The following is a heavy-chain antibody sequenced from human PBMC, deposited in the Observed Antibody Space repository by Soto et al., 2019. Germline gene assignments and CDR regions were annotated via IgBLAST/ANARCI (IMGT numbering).Heavy chain of an antibody. CDR1: GGSISSSSSS. V-gene: IGHV4-61*01. CDR2: IFYSGST. CDR3: ARDPQKFPHPPRYFDY. Sequence: PSETLSLTCTVSGGSISSSSSSWGWIRQPPGKGPEWIGNIFYSGSTNYNPSLKSRVTISVDTSKNQFSLRLSSVTAADTAVYYCARDPQKFPHPPRYFDYWGQGTLVTVSS. J-gene: IGHJ4*02. D-gene: IGHD2-21*01.